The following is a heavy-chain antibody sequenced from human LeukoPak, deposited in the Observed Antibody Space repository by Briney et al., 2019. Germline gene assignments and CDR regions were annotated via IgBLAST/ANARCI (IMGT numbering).Heavy chain of an antibody. Sequence: SETLSLTCAVYGGSFSGYYWSWIRQPPGKGLEWIGEINHSGSTNYNPSLTSRVTISVDTSKNQFSLKLSSVTAADTAVYYCARVINYRYYYGMDVWGQGTTVTVSS. CDR2: INHSGST. CDR1: GGSFSGYY. V-gene: IGHV4-34*01. J-gene: IGHJ6*02. D-gene: IGHD4-11*01. CDR3: ARVINYRYYYGMDV.